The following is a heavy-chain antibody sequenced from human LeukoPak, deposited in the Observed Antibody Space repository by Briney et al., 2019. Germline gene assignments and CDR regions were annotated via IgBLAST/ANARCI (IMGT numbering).Heavy chain of an antibody. J-gene: IGHJ4*02. CDR2: INPNSGGT. CDR3: AGEKPYCSGGSCYASFDY. V-gene: IGHV1-2*02. Sequence: ASVKVSCKASGYTFTGYYMHWVRQAPGQGVEWMGWINPNSGGTNYAQKFQGRVTMTRDTSISTAYMELSRLRSDDTAVYYCAGEKPYCSGGSCYASFDYWGQGTLVTVSS. D-gene: IGHD2-15*01. CDR1: GYTFTGYY.